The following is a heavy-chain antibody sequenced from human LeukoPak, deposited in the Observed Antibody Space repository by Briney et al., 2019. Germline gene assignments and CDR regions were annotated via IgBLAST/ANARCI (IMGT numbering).Heavy chain of an antibody. Sequence: GGSLRHSCAASGFTFSIYSMNWVRQAPGKGLEWVSSISSSSSYIYYADSVKGRFTISRDNAKNSLYLQMNSLRAEDTAVYYCARDLLALDSPNWFDPWGQGTLVTVSS. V-gene: IGHV3-21*01. CDR1: GFTFSIYS. D-gene: IGHD2-2*03. CDR3: ARDLLALDSPNWFDP. J-gene: IGHJ5*02. CDR2: ISSSSSYI.